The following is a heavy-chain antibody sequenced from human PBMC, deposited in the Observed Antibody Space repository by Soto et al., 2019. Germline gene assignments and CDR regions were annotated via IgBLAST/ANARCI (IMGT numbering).Heavy chain of an antibody. CDR1: GGSISSGGYS. V-gene: IGHV4-30-2*01. CDR2: IYHSGST. Sequence: QLQLQESGSGLVKPSQTLSLTCAVSGGSISSGGYSWSWIRQPPGKGLEWIGYIYHSGSTYYNPSLKRRRTISVDRSKKQFSLKLSSVTAANTAVSYCARVNSGGEYSYYGMDGWGQGTTVTCSS. J-gene: IGHJ6*02. CDR3: ARVNSGGEYSYYGMDG. D-gene: IGHD1-1*01.